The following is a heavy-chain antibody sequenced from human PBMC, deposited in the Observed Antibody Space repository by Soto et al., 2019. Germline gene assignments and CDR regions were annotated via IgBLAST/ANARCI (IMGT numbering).Heavy chain of an antibody. D-gene: IGHD1-26*01. J-gene: IGHJ6*02. V-gene: IGHV3-30*18. CDR1: EFTFSNYG. CDR3: AKAEWELAYYFYYYGMDV. Sequence: VQLVESGGGVVQPGGSLRLSCAAAEFTFSNYGMHWVRQAPGKGLEWVAVVSYDGSNKYYGDSVKGRFTISRDNSKNTLYLQMSRLRAEDTAVYYCAKAEWELAYYFYYYGMDVWGQGTTVTVSS. CDR2: VSYDGSNK.